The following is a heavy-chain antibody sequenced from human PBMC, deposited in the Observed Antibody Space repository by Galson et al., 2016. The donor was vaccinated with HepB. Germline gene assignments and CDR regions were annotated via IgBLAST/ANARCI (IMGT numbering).Heavy chain of an antibody. CDR3: TRAAENWDGMWRNGFAV. V-gene: IGHV6-1*01. CDR1: RDSVSNLNSA. D-gene: IGHD1-1*01. Sequence: CAISRDSVSNLNSAWAWVGQSPSRGLEWLGRTYYRSKWFNHYAVSVKSRMTINADTSNNQFSLQLESVTLEDTAVYYCTRAAENWDGMWRNGFAVWGQGTVVTVS. CDR2: TYYRSKWFN. J-gene: IGHJ3*01.